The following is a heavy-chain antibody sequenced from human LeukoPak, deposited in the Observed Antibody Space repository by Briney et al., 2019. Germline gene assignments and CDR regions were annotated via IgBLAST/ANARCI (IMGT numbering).Heavy chain of an antibody. V-gene: IGHV4-30-4*01. CDR1: GGSISSGDYY. CDR3: ATGYSYGQDAFDI. CDR2: IYYSGST. Sequence: SETLSLTGTVSGGSISSGDYYWSWIRQPPGKGLEWIGYIYYSGSTYYNPSLKSRVTISVDTSKNQFSLKLSSVTAADTAVYYCATGYSYGQDAFDIWGQGTMVTVSS. D-gene: IGHD5-18*01. J-gene: IGHJ3*02.